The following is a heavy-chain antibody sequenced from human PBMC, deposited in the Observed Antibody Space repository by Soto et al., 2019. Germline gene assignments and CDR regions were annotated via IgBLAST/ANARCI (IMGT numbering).Heavy chain of an antibody. Sequence: QVQLQESGPGLVKPSETLSLTCTVSGDCTSTSYWSWIRQPPGKGLEWIGYIYYTGSTKYNPSLKSRVTISRDTSKNQFSLKLISVTAEDTAVYYCARDGPPGYWGQGILVTVSS. J-gene: IGHJ4*02. V-gene: IGHV4-59*01. CDR1: GDCTSTSY. CDR3: ARDGPPGY. CDR2: IYYTGST.